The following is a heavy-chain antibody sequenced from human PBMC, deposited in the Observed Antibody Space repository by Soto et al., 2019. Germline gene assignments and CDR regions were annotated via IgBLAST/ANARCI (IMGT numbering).Heavy chain of an antibody. D-gene: IGHD3-3*01. CDR1: GYTFTSYG. CDR2: ISAYNGNT. Sequence: ASVKVSCKASGYTFTSYGISWVRQAPGQGREWMGWISAYNGNTNYAQKFQGRVTMTEDTSTDTAYMKLSSLTSEDTAVYYCTTGQRPIRFLEWLSRYYFDYWGQGTLVTVSS. CDR3: TTGQRPIRFLEWLSRYYFDY. J-gene: IGHJ4*02. V-gene: IGHV1-18*01.